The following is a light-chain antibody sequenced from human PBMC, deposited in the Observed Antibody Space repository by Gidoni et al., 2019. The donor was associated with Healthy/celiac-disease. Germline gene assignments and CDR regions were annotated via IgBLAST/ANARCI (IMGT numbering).Light chain of an antibody. CDR2: WAS. J-gene: IGKJ2*01. V-gene: IGKV4-1*01. CDR3: QQYYSTPYT. CDR1: QSVLYSSNNKNY. Sequence: DIVMTQSPDSLAVSLGERATINCKSSQSVLYSSNNKNYLAWYQQKPGQPPKLLICWASTREAGGPDRFSGSGSGTDFTLTISSLQAEDVAVYYCQQYYSTPYTFGQXTKLEIK.